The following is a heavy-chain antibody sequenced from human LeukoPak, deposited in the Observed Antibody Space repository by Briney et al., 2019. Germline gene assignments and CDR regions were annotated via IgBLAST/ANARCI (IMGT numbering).Heavy chain of an antibody. V-gene: IGHV1-8*01. D-gene: IGHD2-2*01. CDR1: GYTFTSYD. J-gene: IGHJ3*02. CDR3: ARNPPIVVPAVSVGDAFDI. CDR2: MNPNSGNT. Sequence: ASVKVSCKASGYTFTSYDINWVRQATGQGLEWMGWMNPNSGNTGYAQKFQGRVTMTRNTSISTAYMELSSLRSEDTAVYYCARNPPIVVPAVSVGDAFDIWGQGTMVTASS.